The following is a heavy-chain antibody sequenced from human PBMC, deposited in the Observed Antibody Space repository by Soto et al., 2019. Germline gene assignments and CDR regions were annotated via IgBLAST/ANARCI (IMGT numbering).Heavy chain of an antibody. CDR2: ISGSGGST. D-gene: IGHD2-2*01. J-gene: IGHJ4*02. CDR3: AKGEYQLLFSSLAY. Sequence: GGSLRLSCAASGFTFSSYAMSWVRQAPGKGLEWVSAISGSGGSTYYADSVKGRFTISRDNSKNTLYLQMNSLRAEDTAVYYCAKGEYQLLFSSLAYWGQGTLVTVSS. V-gene: IGHV3-23*01. CDR1: GFTFSSYA.